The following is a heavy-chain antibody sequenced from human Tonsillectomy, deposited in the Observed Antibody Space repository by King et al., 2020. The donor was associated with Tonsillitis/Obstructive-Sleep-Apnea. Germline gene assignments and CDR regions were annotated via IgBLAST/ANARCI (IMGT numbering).Heavy chain of an antibody. Sequence: VQLVESGGGLVQPGGSLRLSCAASGFTFISYAMSWVRQAPGKGLDLVSAISGSGGSTYYADPVKGRFTISRDNSKNTLYLQRNSLRAEDTAVYYCAKDGLEWFPNHFDYWGQGTLVTVSS. CDR1: GFTFISYA. CDR3: AKDGLEWFPNHFDY. J-gene: IGHJ4*02. CDR2: ISGSGGST. D-gene: IGHD3-3*01. V-gene: IGHV3-23*04.